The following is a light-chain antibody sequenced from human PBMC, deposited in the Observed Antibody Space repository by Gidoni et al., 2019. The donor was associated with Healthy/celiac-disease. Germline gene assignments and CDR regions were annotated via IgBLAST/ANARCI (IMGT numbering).Light chain of an antibody. J-gene: IGKJ2*01. CDR3: QQYNSYSPEYT. CDR1: QSISSW. V-gene: IGKV1-5*01. CDR2: DAS. Sequence: DLQMTQSPSTLSASVGHSVTITCRASQSISSWLAWYQQKPGKAPKLLIYDASSLESGVPSRFSGSGSGTEFTLTISSLQPDDFATYYCQQYNSYSPEYTFGQGTKLEIK.